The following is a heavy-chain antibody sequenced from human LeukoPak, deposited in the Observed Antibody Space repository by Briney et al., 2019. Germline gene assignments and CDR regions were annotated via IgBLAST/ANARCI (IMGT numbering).Heavy chain of an antibody. CDR3: ARGFTAASD. D-gene: IGHD6-13*01. J-gene: IGHJ4*02. CDR2: IYHSGST. V-gene: IGHV4-38-2*02. Sequence: PSETLSLTCTVSGYSISSGYYWGWIRQPPGKGLEWIGSIYHSGSTYYNPSLKSRVTISVDTSKNQFSLKLSSVTAADTAVYYCARGFTAASDWGQGTLVTVSS. CDR1: GYSISSGYY.